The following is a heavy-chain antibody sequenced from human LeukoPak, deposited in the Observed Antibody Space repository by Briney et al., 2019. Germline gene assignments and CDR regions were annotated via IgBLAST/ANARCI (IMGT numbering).Heavy chain of an antibody. CDR2: INPNSGGT. CDR3: ARDVNTAMVSTGYYYYYGMDV. D-gene: IGHD5-18*01. J-gene: IGHJ6*02. Sequence: ASAKVSCKASGYTFTGYYMHWVRQAPGQGLEWMGWINPNSGGTNYAQKFQGRVTMTRDTSISTAYMELSRLRSDDTAVYYCARDVNTAMVSTGYYYYYGMDVWGQGTTVTVSS. CDR1: GYTFTGYY. V-gene: IGHV1-2*02.